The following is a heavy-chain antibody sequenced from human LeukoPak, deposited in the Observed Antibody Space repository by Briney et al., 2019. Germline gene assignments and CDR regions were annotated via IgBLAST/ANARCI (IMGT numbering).Heavy chain of an antibody. CDR2: MYYTGSA. CDR3: ARSNFSSSWDL. CDR1: GGSITNYY. Sequence: SETLSLTCTVSGGSITNYYWGWIRHSSGKGLEWIGYMYYTGSAYYSPSLKSRVTISVDTSKNQFSLILTSVTAADTAMYYCARSNFSSSWDLWGQGTLVTVYS. V-gene: IGHV4-59*08. J-gene: IGHJ4*02. D-gene: IGHD6-13*01.